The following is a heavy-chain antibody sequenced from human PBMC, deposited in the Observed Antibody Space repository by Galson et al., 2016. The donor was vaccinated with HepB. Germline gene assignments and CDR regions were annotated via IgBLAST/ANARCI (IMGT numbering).Heavy chain of an antibody. CDR3: ATCDWWSTAYCGAH. CDR1: GFTFTTYA. V-gene: IGHV3-23*01. Sequence: SLRLSCAVSGFTFTTYAMSWVRQAPGKGLEWVSSLSNSGGSTYYADSVKGRFTISRDNSKNTLYLQMNSLRAEDTAVYYCATCDWWSTAYCGAHWGQGILVTVSS. CDR2: LSNSGGST. J-gene: IGHJ4*02. D-gene: IGHD2-8*02.